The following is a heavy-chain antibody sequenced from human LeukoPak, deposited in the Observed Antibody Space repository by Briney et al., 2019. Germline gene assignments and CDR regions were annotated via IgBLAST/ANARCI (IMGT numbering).Heavy chain of an antibody. CDR2: IHSDGSTT. CDR3: ARRAGSAESHSIDY. Sequence: GGCRRLSCTASGFTFSSYWMHWVRQAPGKGLVWVSRIHSDGSTTSYADSVKGRFTISRDNAKNTLYLQMNSLRAEDTAVYYCARRAGSAESHSIDYWGQGTRVPVSS. V-gene: IGHV3-74*01. CDR1: GFTFSSYW. J-gene: IGHJ4*02. D-gene: IGHD3-10*01.